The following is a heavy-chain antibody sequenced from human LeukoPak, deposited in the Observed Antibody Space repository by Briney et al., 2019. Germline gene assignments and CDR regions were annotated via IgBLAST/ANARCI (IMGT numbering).Heavy chain of an antibody. Sequence: ASVTVSCKASGYTFTSYGISWVRQAPGQGLEWMGWISAYNGNTNYAQKLQGRVTMTTDTSTSTAYMELRSLRSDDTAVYYCARVDDILTGYYNVDYWGLGTLVTVSS. J-gene: IGHJ4*02. CDR1: GYTFTSYG. CDR3: ARVDDILTGYYNVDY. CDR2: ISAYNGNT. V-gene: IGHV1-18*01. D-gene: IGHD3-9*01.